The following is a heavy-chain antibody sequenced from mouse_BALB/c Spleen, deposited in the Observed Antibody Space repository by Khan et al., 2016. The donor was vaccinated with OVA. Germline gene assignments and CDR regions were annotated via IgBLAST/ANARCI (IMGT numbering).Heavy chain of an antibody. V-gene: IGHV2-6-5*01. CDR1: GFSLTDYA. J-gene: IGHJ4*01. Sequence: VELVESGPGLVAPSQSLSITCTVSGFSLTDYAVSWLRQPPGKGLEWLGVIWGGGSKYYNSALKSRLSISKDNSKSQVFLKMNSLQTDDTAMYYCAKDPPYYAMDYWGQGTSVTVSS. CDR3: AKDPPYYAMDY. CDR2: IWGGGSK.